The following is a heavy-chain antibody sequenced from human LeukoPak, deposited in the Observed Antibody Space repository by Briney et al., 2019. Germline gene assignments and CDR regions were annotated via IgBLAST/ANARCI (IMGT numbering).Heavy chain of an antibody. D-gene: IGHD3-10*01. CDR3: ARGPTAYGSGSYYSLWFDP. V-gene: IGHV4-34*01. J-gene: IGHJ5*02. Sequence: SETLSLTCAVYGVSFSDYYWSWIRQPPGKGLEWIGEINHGGSSDYNPSLRSRVTISVDASKNQFSLRLSSVTAADTAVYYCARGPTAYGSGSYYSLWFDPWGQGTLVTVSS. CDR1: GVSFSDYY. CDR2: INHGGSS.